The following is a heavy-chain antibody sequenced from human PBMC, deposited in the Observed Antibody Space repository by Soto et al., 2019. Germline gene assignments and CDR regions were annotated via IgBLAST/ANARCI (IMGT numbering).Heavy chain of an antibody. Sequence: AAVKVSCKASGYTFTSYGISWVRQAPGQGLEWMGWISAYNGNTNYAQKLQGRVTMTTDTSTSTAYMELRSLRSDDTAVYYCARARAVGATTDFDYWGQGTLVTVSS. CDR3: ARARAVGATTDFDY. CDR2: ISAYNGNT. CDR1: GYTFTSYG. J-gene: IGHJ4*02. D-gene: IGHD1-26*01. V-gene: IGHV1-18*01.